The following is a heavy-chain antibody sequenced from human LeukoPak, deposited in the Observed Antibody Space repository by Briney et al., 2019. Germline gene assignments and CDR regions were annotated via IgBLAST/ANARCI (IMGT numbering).Heavy chain of an antibody. CDR1: GLTFSSYA. Sequence: GGSLRLSCSASGLTFSSYAMHWVRQAPGKGLEYVSAISSNGGSTYYADSVKGRFTISRDNSKNTLYLQMISLRDEDAAVYYCVKDFGDAYNYFDFWGQGTPVTVSS. J-gene: IGHJ4*02. CDR3: VKDFGDAYNYFDF. V-gene: IGHV3-64D*09. D-gene: IGHD5-24*01. CDR2: ISSNGGST.